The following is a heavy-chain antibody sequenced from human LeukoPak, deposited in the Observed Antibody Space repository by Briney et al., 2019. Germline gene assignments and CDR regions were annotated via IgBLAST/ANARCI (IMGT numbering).Heavy chain of an antibody. CDR1: GYTFTSYA. J-gene: IGHJ6*03. CDR2: ISAYNGNT. Sequence: ASVKVSCKASGYTFTSYAMHWVRQAPGQRLEWMGWISAYNGNTNYAQKLQGRVTMTTDTSTSTAYMELRSLRSDDTAVYYCARGAAHSNSRRNMDVWGKGTTVTISS. CDR3: ARGAAHSNSRRNMDV. D-gene: IGHD6-25*01. V-gene: IGHV1-18*01.